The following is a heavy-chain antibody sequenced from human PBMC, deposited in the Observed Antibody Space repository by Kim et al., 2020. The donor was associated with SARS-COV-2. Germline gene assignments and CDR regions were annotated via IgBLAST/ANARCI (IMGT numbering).Heavy chain of an antibody. CDR3: ASRPPDATMGPPDY. Sequence: GGSLRLSCAGSGFTFSSHGMHWVRQAPGKGLEWVAVIWYDGSKKYYADSVKGRFTISRDNSENTLYLQMNSLRAEDTALYYCASRPPDATMGPPDYWGQGTLVTVSS. D-gene: IGHD2-2*01. V-gene: IGHV3-33*08. CDR2: IWYDGSKK. CDR1: GFTFSSHG. J-gene: IGHJ4*02.